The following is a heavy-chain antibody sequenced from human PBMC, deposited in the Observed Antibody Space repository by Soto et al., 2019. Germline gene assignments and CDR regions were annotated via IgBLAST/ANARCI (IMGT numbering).Heavy chain of an antibody. CDR3: AKVEGVRDLDWLPHAEYFQN. J-gene: IGHJ1*01. V-gene: IGHV3-30*18. CDR2: ISYDGSNK. D-gene: IGHD3-9*01. CDR1: GFTFSSYG. Sequence: QVQLVESGGGVVQPGRSLRLSCAASGFTFSSYGMHWVRQAPGKGLEWVAVISYDGSNKYYADSVKGRFTISRDNSKNALYLQMNSLRAEATAVYYCAKVEGVRDLDWLPHAEYFQNWGQGTLVTVSS.